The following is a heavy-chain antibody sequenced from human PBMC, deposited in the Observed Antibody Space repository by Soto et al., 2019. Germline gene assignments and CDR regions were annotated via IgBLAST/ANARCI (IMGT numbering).Heavy chain of an antibody. J-gene: IGHJ6*02. CDR2: ISAYNGNT. CDR1: GYTFTSYG. Sequence: GASXKVSCKASGYTFTSYGISCVRQPPGQGLEWMGWISAYNGNTNYAQKLQGRVTMTTDTSTSTAYMELRSLRSDDTAVYYCARDPLGYCRRSSRYSTDVWGQGTTVTVSS. V-gene: IGHV1-18*01. CDR3: ARDPLGYCRRSSRYSTDV. D-gene: IGHD2-2*01.